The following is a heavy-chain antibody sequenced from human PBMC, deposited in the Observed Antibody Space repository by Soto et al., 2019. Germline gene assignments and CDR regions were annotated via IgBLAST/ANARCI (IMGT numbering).Heavy chain of an antibody. CDR3: ARHGPKSNSLDAFDI. J-gene: IGHJ3*02. Sequence: PGESLKISCKGSGYSFTSYWIGWVRQTPGKGLESMGIIYPGDSDTRYSPSFQGQVIISADKSITTAYLQWSSLKASDTAMYYCARHGPKSNSLDAFDIWGQGTMVTVSS. D-gene: IGHD1-1*01. CDR1: GYSFTSYW. V-gene: IGHV5-51*01. CDR2: IYPGDSDT.